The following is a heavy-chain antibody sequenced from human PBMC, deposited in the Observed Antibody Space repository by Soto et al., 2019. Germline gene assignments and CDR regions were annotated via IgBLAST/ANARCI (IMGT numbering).Heavy chain of an antibody. CDR1: GFTFSSYG. Sequence: QVQLVESGGGVVQPGRSLRLSCAASGFTFSSYGMHWVRQAPGKGLAWVAVIWYDGSNKYYADSVKGRFTISRDNSKNTLYLQMNSLRAEDTAVYYCASPTQGGYGMDVWGQGTTVTVSS. CDR3: ASPTQGGYGMDV. J-gene: IGHJ6*02. V-gene: IGHV3-33*01. CDR2: IWYDGSNK.